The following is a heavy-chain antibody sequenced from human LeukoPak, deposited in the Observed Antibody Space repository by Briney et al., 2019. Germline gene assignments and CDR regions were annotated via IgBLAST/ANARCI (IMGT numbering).Heavy chain of an antibody. V-gene: IGHV1-8*03. CDR2: MNPNSGNT. CDR1: GYTFTSYD. D-gene: IGHD6-13*01. Sequence: ASVKVSCKAFGYTFTSYDINWVRQATGQGLEWMGWMNPNSGNTGYAQKFQGRVTITRNTSISTAYMELSSLRSEDTAVYYCARGGIAAAGLFDYWGQGTLVTVSS. CDR3: ARGGIAAAGLFDY. J-gene: IGHJ4*02.